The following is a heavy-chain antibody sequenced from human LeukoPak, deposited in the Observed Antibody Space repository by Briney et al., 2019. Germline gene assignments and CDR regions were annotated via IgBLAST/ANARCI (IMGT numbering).Heavy chain of an antibody. J-gene: IGHJ4*02. CDR1: GYTFTGYY. CDR2: INPNSGGT. V-gene: IGHV1-2*02. Sequence: GASVKVSCKASGYTFTGYYMHWVRQAPGQGLEWMGWINPNSGGTNYAQKFQGRVTMTRDTSISTAYMELSRLRSDDTAVYYCAREHKPAYYDFWSGYYTRGTTSTTFDYWGQGTLVTVSS. CDR3: AREHKPAYYDFWSGYYTRGTTSTTFDY. D-gene: IGHD3-3*01.